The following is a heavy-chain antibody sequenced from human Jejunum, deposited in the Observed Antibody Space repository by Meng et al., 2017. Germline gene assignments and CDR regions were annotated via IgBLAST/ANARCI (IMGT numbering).Heavy chain of an antibody. D-gene: IGHD3-3*01. V-gene: IGHV1-2*06. CDR3: ARDGGYYDLDY. J-gene: IGHJ4*02. CDR2: IIPSISDA. Sequence: QVQLVQSGAEVKKPGASVKVSCKASGYTFIDAYVHWVRQAPGQGLEWMGRIIPSISDAGSAQKFQGRVTLTWDTSISTAYMELSSLRSDDTATYYYARDGGYYDLDYWGQGTLVTVSS. CDR1: GYTFIDAY.